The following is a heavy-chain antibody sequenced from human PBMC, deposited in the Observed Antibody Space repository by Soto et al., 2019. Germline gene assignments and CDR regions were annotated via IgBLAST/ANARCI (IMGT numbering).Heavy chain of an antibody. J-gene: IGHJ6*02. CDR3: ARGGSITIFGVVIRNYYGMDV. CDR1: GYTFTGYY. V-gene: IGHV1-2*04. CDR2: INPNSGGT. Sequence: ASVKVSCKASGYTFTGYYMHWVRQAPGQGLEWMGWINPNSGGTNYAQKFQGWVTMTRDTSISTAYMELSRLRSDDTAVYYCARGGSITIFGVVIRNYYGMDVWGQGTTVTVSS. D-gene: IGHD3-3*01.